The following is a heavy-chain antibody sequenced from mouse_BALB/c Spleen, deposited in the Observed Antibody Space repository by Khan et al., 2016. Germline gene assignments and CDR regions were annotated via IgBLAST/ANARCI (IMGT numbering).Heavy chain of an antibody. CDR1: GFSFTNYG. CDR3: ARGGYDDAWFAY. J-gene: IGHJ3*01. Sequence: QIQLVQSGPELKKPGETVKISCKASGFSFTNYGMNWVKQAPGKGLKWMGWIDTNTGEPTYAAEFKGRFAFSLETSAITAYLHLTNLKNDETATKVCARGGYDDAWFAYWGQGTLVTGSA. D-gene: IGHD2-4*01. CDR2: IDTNTGEP. V-gene: IGHV9-3*02.